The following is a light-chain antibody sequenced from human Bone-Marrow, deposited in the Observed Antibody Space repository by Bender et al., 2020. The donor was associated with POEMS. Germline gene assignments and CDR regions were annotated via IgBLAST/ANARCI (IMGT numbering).Light chain of an antibody. V-gene: IGLV2-23*02. Sequence: QSALTQPASVSGSPGQSITISCTGTSSDVGTYNLVSWYQRHPGKAPKVMIYEVSKRPSGVSNRFSGSKSGNTAPLTISGLQAEDEADYYCCSYVGRNIWVFGGGTKLTVL. CDR1: SSDVGTYNL. CDR2: EVS. CDR3: CSYVGRNIWV. J-gene: IGLJ3*02.